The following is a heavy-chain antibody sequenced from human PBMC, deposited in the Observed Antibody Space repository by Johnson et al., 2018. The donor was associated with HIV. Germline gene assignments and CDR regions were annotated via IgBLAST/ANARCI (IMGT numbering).Heavy chain of an antibody. Sequence: VQLVESGGGVVQPGRSLRLSCAASGFTFSSYGMHWVRQAPGQGLVWVSGISRDSGSIGYADSVKGRFTISRDNAKNSLYLQMNSLRAADTAVYYCSREQITMLLPMGNAFNIWGQGTMVTVSS. CDR1: GFTFSSYG. CDR2: ISRDSGSI. D-gene: IGHD3-10*02. CDR3: SREQITMLLPMGNAFNI. V-gene: IGHV3-9*01. J-gene: IGHJ3*02.